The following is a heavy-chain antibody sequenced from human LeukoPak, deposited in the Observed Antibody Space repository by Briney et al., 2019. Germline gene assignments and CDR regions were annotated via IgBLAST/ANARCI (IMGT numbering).Heavy chain of an antibody. CDR1: GGSISSGSYY. CDR3: ARASWAPYITGNTYNWFDP. J-gene: IGHJ5*02. CDR2: INHSGST. Sequence: PSQTLSLTCTVSGGSISSGSYYWSWIRQPPGKGLEWIGEINHSGSTNYNPSLKSRVTISVDTSKNQFSLKLSSVTAADTAVYYCARASWAPYITGNTYNWFDPWGQGTLVTVSS. D-gene: IGHD1-7*01. V-gene: IGHV4-31*03.